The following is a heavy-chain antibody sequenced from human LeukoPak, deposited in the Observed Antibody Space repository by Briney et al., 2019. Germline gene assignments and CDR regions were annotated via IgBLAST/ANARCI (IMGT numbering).Heavy chain of an antibody. Sequence: GGSLRLSCTVSGFTFSGHWMNWVRQAPGKGLEWVATIKYDGSEKAYVDSVEGRFTISRDNSKDSLFPQMDSLRAKDTAVYYCATGNIFEYWGQGTLVTVSS. V-gene: IGHV3-7*01. CDR2: IKYDGSEK. CDR3: ATGNIFEY. J-gene: IGHJ4*02. CDR1: GFTFSGHW.